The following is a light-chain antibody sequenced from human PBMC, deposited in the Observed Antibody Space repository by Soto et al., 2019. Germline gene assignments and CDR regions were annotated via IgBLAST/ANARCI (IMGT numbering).Light chain of an antibody. CDR3: QLYGNSPP. J-gene: IGKJ5*01. V-gene: IGKV3-11*01. CDR2: ASV. Sequence: EMLWTQSPATLSLSTGERSTLSFRASQTISRYLAWYQQRPGQPPRLLIYASVNRATGIPDRFSGSASGTDFTLTINRLEPEDFAVYYCQLYGNSPPFGQGTRLEIK. CDR1: QTISRY.